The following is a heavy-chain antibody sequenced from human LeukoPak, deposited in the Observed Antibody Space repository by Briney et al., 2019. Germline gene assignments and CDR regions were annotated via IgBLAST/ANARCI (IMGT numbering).Heavy chain of an antibody. CDR1: GGSISSYY. CDR3: ARGGYYGSGNDFRFDP. V-gene: IGHV4-59*01. Sequence: PSETLSLTCTVSGGSISSYYWSWIRQPPGKGPEWIGYIYYSGSTNYNPSLKSRISISVDTSKNQFSLKLSSVTAADTAVYYCARGGYYGSGNDFRFDPWGQGTLVTVSS. CDR2: IYYSGST. J-gene: IGHJ5*02. D-gene: IGHD3-10*01.